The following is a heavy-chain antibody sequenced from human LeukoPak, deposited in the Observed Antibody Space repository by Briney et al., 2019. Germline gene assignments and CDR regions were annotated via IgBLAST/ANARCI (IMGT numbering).Heavy chain of an antibody. V-gene: IGHV4-34*01. CDR1: GGSFSGYY. D-gene: IGHD4-17*01. CDR3: ARGEEFGSGDYGVRWYFDL. CDR2: INHSGST. Sequence: SETLSLTCAVYGGSFSGYYWSWIRQPPGKGLEWIGEINHSGSTNYNPSLKSRVTISVDTSKNQFSLKLSSVTAADTAVYYCARGEEFGSGDYGVRWYFDLWGRGTPVTVSS. J-gene: IGHJ2*01.